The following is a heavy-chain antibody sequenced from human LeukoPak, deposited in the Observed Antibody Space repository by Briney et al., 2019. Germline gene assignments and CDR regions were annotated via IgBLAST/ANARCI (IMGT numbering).Heavy chain of an antibody. Sequence: SGTLSLTCTVSGGSISGYYWSWIRQPPGKGLEWIGYFYYSGSTNYNPSLKSRVTISVDTSKNQFSLKLSSVTAADTAVYYCARGSYNDNWFDPWGQGTLVTVSS. CDR2: FYYSGST. J-gene: IGHJ5*02. CDR3: ARGSYNDNWFDP. V-gene: IGHV4-59*01. CDR1: GGSISGYY. D-gene: IGHD1-14*01.